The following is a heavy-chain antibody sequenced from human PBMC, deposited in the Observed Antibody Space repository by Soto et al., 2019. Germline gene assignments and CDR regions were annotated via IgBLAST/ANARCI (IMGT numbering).Heavy chain of an antibody. CDR2: IYYSGST. Sequence: PSETLSLTCTVSGGSISSGDYYWSWIRQPPGEGLEWIGYIYYSGSTYYNPSLKSRVTISVDTSKNQFSLKLSSVTAADAAVYYCASNSYGYIFYEYWGQGTLVTVSS. V-gene: IGHV4-30-4*01. CDR1: GGSISSGDYY. J-gene: IGHJ4*02. D-gene: IGHD5-18*01. CDR3: ASNSYGYIFYEY.